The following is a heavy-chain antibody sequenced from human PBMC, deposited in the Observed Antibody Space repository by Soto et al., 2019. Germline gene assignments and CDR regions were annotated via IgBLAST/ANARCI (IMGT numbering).Heavy chain of an antibody. CDR2: INHSGST. J-gene: IGHJ3*02. V-gene: IGHV4-34*01. CDR3: ARGRFGRLIAAAGPAFDI. D-gene: IGHD6-13*01. Sequence: PSETLSLTCAVYGGSFSGYYWSWIRQPPGKGLEWIGEINHSGSTNYNPSLKSRVTISVDTSKNQFSLKLSSVTAADTAVYYFARGRFGRLIAAAGPAFDIWGQGTMVTVSS. CDR1: GGSFSGYY.